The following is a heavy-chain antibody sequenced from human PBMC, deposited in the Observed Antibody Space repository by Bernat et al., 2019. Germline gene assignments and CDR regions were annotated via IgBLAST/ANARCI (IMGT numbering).Heavy chain of an antibody. V-gene: IGHV3-15*01. CDR3: TTVRPDDYGDDY. J-gene: IGHJ4*02. CDR1: GFTFSNAW. D-gene: IGHD4-17*01. CDR2: IKSKTDGGTT. Sequence: EVQLVESGGGLVKPGGSLRLSCAASGFTFSNAWMSWVRQAPGKGLEWVGRIKSKTDGGTTDSAAPVNGRFTISREDSKNTLYLQMNSLKTEDTAVYYCTTVRPDDYGDDYWGQGTLVTVSS.